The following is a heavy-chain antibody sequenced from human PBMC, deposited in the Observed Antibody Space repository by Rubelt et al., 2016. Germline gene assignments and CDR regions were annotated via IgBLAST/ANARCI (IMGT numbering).Heavy chain of an antibody. V-gene: IGHV4-31*03. D-gene: IGHD3-3*01. Sequence: QVQQQESGPGLVKPSQTLSLTCTVSGGSISSGGYYWSWIRQHPGKGLEWIGYTYYSGSTYYNPSLKSRGTLSVDTSKNQFSLKLSSVTAADTAVYYCAGGITIFGVASGYFDYWGQGTLVTVSS. J-gene: IGHJ4*02. CDR1: GGSISSGGYY. CDR2: TYYSGST. CDR3: AGGITIFGVASGYFDY.